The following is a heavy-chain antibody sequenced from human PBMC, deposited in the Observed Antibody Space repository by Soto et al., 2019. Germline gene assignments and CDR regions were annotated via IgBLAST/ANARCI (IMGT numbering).Heavy chain of an antibody. Sequence: EVQLVESGGGLVQPGGSLRVSCAASGFTFSSYWMSWVRQAPGKGLQWVANIKGDGSEKYYVDSVKGRFIISRDNAKNSLYLQRSSLRVEDTAVYYCARDVWGGGAVFGSNTYSYYHGMDVWGQGTTVTVSS. J-gene: IGHJ6*02. CDR3: ARDVWGGGAVFGSNTYSYYHGMDV. CDR2: IKGDGSEK. CDR1: GFTFSSYW. D-gene: IGHD3-16*01. V-gene: IGHV3-7*05.